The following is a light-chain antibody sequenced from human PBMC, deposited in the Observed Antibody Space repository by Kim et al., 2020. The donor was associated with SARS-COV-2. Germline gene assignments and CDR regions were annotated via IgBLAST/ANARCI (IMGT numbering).Light chain of an antibody. Sequence: VTTSCTGSSSNIGAGYDVHWYQQLPGTAPKLLIYGNSNRPSGVPDRFSGSKSGTSASLAITGLQAEDEAGYYCQSYDSSLSGLYVFGTGTKVTVL. V-gene: IGLV1-40*01. CDR2: GNS. CDR1: SSNIGAGYD. J-gene: IGLJ1*01. CDR3: QSYDSSLSGLYV.